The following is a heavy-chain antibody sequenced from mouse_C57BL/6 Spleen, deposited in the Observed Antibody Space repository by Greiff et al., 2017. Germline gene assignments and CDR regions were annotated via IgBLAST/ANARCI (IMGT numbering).Heavy chain of an antibody. J-gene: IGHJ2*01. CDR2: INPSTGGT. CDR1: GYSFTGYY. Sequence: EVQLQQSGPELVKPGASVKISCKASGYSFTGYYMNWVKQSPEKSLEWIGEINPSTGGTTYNQKFKAKATLTVDKSSSTAYMQLKSLTSEDSAVIYCAKGVFGYYGWYYFDYWGQGTTLTVSS. V-gene: IGHV1-42*01. D-gene: IGHD2-3*01. CDR3: AKGVFGYYGWYYFDY.